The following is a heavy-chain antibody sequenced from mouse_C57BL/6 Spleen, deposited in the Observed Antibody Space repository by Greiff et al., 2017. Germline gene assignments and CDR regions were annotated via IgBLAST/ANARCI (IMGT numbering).Heavy chain of an antibody. D-gene: IGHD1-1*01. CDR1: GFTFSSYA. V-gene: IGHV5-4*01. CDR3: ARDPYYGSSYSWYFEV. CDR2: ISDGGSYT. Sequence: EVQLVESGGGLVKPGGSLKLSCAASGFTFSSYAMSWVRQTPEKRLEWVATISDGGSYTYYPDNVKGRFTISRDNAKNNLYLQMSHLKSEDTAMYYCARDPYYGSSYSWYFEVWGTGTTVTVSS. J-gene: IGHJ1*03.